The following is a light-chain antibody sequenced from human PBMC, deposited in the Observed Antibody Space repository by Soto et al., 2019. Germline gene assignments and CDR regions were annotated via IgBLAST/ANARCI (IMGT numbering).Light chain of an antibody. CDR2: EAF. J-gene: IGLJ1*01. CDR1: SSDVGSYNL. V-gene: IGLV2-23*01. Sequence: QSALTQPASVSGSPGQSITISCTGTSSDVGSYNLVSWYQQHPGTAPKLMIYEAFKRPSGVSNRFSGSKSGDTASLTSSGLQAEDEADYYCCSYGGSTTLYVFGAGTKLTVL. CDR3: CSYGGSTTLYV.